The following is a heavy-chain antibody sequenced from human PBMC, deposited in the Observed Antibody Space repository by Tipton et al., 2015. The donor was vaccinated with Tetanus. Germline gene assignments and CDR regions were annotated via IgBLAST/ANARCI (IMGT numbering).Heavy chain of an antibody. J-gene: IGHJ4*02. V-gene: IGHV4-61*08. CDR1: GASLRGGDYH. Sequence: LRLSCTVSGASLRGGDYHWSWIRQPPGKGLEWLAYISGSGTTNSNYSLKSRITMTQDTSRNQFSLNLSSVTAADTAVYFCARANFDFPKKGPFDSWGQGIPVIVSS. CDR3: ARANFDFPKKGPFDS. D-gene: IGHD3-3*01. CDR2: ISGSGTT.